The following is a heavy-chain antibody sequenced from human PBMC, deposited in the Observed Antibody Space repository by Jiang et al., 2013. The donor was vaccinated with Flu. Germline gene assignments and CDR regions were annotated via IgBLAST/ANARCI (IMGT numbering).Heavy chain of an antibody. V-gene: IGHV4-39*01. J-gene: IGHJ4*02. Sequence: GLVKPSETLSLTCTVSGGSISSSSYYWGWIRQPPGKGLEWIGSIYYSGSTYYNPSLKSRVTISVDTSKNQFSLKLSSVTAADTAVYYCARVEEAGQLVLFADYWGQGTLVTVSS. CDR2: IYYSGST. CDR3: ARVEEAGQLVLFADY. CDR1: GGSISSSSYY. D-gene: IGHD6-13*01.